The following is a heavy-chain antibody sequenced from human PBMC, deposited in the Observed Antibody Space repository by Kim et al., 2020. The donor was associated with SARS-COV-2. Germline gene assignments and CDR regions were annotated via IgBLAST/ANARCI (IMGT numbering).Heavy chain of an antibody. V-gene: IGHV3-7*01. J-gene: IGHJ3*02. CDR3: ARDGTFCSNGVCYDAFDT. CDR2: INRDGSEK. D-gene: IGHD2-8*01. Sequence: GGSLRLSCAASGFTFSRYWMTWVRQAPGKGLEWVANINRDGSEKHYADSVQGRVTISRDNAKNSLSLQVNSLRAEDTAVYYCARDGTFCSNGVCYDAFDTWGQGTRVIVSS. CDR1: GFTFSRYW.